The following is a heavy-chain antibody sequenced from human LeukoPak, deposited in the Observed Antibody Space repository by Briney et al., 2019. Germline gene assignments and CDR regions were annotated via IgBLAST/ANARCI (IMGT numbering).Heavy chain of an antibody. V-gene: IGHV3-53*01. CDR1: GLTVSTNY. D-gene: IGHD3-22*01. CDR2: IHSDGST. CDR3: ARDLDYFDSSGSHRRRNYFDY. J-gene: IGHJ4*02. Sequence: SGGSLRLSCAASGLTVSTNYMTWVRQAPGKGLEWVSIIHSDGSTYYADSVKGRFTISRDNYKNTLYLQMSSLSGEDTAMYYCARDLDYFDSSGSHRRRNYFDYWGQGTLVTVSS.